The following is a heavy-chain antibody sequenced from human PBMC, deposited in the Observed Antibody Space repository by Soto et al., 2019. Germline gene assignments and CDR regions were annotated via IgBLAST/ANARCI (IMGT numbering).Heavy chain of an antibody. V-gene: IGHV1-2*02. J-gene: IGHJ4*02. CDR1: GYTFTAYY. CDR3: VIDGITYYFDY. Sequence: QVQLVQSGAEVKKPGASVKVSCKASGYTFTAYYMHWVRQAPGQGLEWMGSINPNTGATEYAQRLQDRVTMTRDTSLSTAYMEVSRLKSDDTAVYYCVIDGITYYFDYWGQGTLVTVSS. CDR2: INPNTGAT.